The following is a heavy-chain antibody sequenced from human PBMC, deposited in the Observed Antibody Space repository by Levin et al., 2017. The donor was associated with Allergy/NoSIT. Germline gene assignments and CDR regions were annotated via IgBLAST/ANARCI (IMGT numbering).Heavy chain of an antibody. CDR1: GFTFSSYG. CDR3: ARVLEYSGYDSGFDY. CDR2: IWYDGSNK. D-gene: IGHD5-12*01. Sequence: PGGSLRLSCAASGFTFSSYGMHWVRQAPGKGLEWVAVIWYDGSNKYYADSVKGRFTISRDNSKNTLYLQMNSLRAEDTAVYYCARVLEYSGYDSGFDYWGQGTLVTVSS. V-gene: IGHV3-33*01. J-gene: IGHJ4*02.